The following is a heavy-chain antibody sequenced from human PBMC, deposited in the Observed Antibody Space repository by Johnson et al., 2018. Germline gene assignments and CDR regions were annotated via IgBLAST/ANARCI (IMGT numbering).Heavy chain of an antibody. CDR3: ARGDSMKQQLVYI. CDR2: ISSSSSYI. V-gene: IGHV3-21*01. Sequence: EVQLVESGGGLVKPGGSLRLSCAASGFTFSSYSMNWVRQAPGTGLEWVSSISSSSSYIYYADSVKGRFIISRDNAKNSLYLQMNSLRAEDTAVYYCARGDSMKQQLVYIWGQGTMVTVSS. D-gene: IGHD6-13*01. J-gene: IGHJ3*02. CDR1: GFTFSSYS.